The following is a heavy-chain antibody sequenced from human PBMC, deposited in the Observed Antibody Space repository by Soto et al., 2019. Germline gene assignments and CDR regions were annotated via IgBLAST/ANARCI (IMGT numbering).Heavy chain of an antibody. Sequence: PVGSLRLSCAASGFTFSNYAMSWVRQAPGGGLEWVSSMSGSSSTTYYADSVRGRFTISRDRSKNTLYLQMSSLRAEDTALYYCAKNQERELPRVIDFWGQGTLVTVSS. CDR3: AKNQERELPRVIDF. D-gene: IGHD1-7*01. CDR2: MSGSSSTT. V-gene: IGHV3-23*01. CDR1: GFTFSNYA. J-gene: IGHJ4*02.